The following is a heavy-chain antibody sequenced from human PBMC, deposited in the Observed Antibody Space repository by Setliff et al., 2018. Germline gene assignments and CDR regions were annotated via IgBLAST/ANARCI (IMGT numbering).Heavy chain of an antibody. V-gene: IGHV4-39*01. D-gene: IGHD2-15*01. CDR1: GGSISSSSYQ. Sequence: PSETLSLTCTVSGGSISSSSYQWGWVRQTPGKGLEWIGSIYYSGTAYYNPSLKSRVAISIDTSKNQFSLKVSSVTAADTAIYYCARGLNSVSWTFAYWGQGSLVTVSS. J-gene: IGHJ4*02. CDR2: IYYSGTA. CDR3: ARGLNSVSWTFAY.